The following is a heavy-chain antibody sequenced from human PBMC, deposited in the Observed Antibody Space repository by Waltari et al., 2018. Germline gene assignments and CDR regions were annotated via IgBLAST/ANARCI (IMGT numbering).Heavy chain of an antibody. V-gene: IGHV2-5*01. CDR2: IYWNDDK. D-gene: IGHD3-22*01. CDR1: GFSLSTSGVG. Sequence: QITLKESGPTLVKPTQTLTLTCTFSGFSLSTSGVGVGWIRKPPEMALDRLALIYWNDDKRYSPSLKSRLTITEDTSKTQVVLTMTNMDPVDTATYYCARSDSSGYYPKYNWFDPWGQGTLVTVSS. J-gene: IGHJ5*02. CDR3: ARSDSSGYYPKYNWFDP.